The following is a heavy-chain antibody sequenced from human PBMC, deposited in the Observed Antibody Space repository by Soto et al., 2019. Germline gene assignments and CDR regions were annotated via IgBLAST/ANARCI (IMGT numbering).Heavy chain of an antibody. D-gene: IGHD3-16*02. CDR3: AHLTLTYGGVIGLDAFDI. Sequence: QITLKESAPTLVQPPQTLTLRCTFSGFSLSPVGVGVGCIRQPPGKALEWIAVIYWDNDKRYHPSLSNRLSINKDHTRHQVVVTMINMDPVDTGTYYCAHLTLTYGGVIGLDAFDIWGQGTLVTVSS. J-gene: IGHJ3*02. CDR1: GFSLSPVGVG. V-gene: IGHV2-5*02. CDR2: IYWDNDK.